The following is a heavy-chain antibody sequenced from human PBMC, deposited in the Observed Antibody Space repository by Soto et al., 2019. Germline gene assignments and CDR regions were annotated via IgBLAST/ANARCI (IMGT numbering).Heavy chain of an antibody. CDR3: ARDRTDSGYYTNWLDP. D-gene: IGHD3-22*01. J-gene: IGHJ5*02. CDR2: IIPIFGTT. CDR1: GGTFGSDA. Sequence: SVKVSCKASGGTFGSDAITWVRQAPGQGLEWVGRIIPIFGTTNYAQNLQGRVTISADKSTLTSYMELHSLTSDDTALYYCARDRTDSGYYTNWLDPWGQGTQV. V-gene: IGHV1-69*06.